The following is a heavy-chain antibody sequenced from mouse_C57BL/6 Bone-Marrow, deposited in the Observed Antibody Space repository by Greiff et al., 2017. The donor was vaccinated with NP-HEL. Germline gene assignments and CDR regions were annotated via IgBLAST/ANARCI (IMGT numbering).Heavy chain of an antibody. CDR2: IYPGNSDT. J-gene: IGHJ3*01. V-gene: IGHV1-5*01. CDR1: GYTFTSYW. D-gene: IGHD2-3*01. CDR3: TREGWLLPAWFAY. Sequence: EVQLQQSGTVLARPGASVKMSCKTSGYTFTSYWMHWVKQRPGQGLEWIGAIYPGNSDTSYNQKFKGKAKLTAVTSASTAYMELSSLTNEDSAVYYCTREGWLLPAWFAYWGQGTLVTVSA.